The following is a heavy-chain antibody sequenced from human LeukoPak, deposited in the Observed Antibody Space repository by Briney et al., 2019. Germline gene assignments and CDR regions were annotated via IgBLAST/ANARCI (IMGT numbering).Heavy chain of an antibody. Sequence: GGSLRLSCAASGFTFSGSAMHWVRQAPGKGLEWVSAISGSGGSTYYADSVKGRFTISRDNSKNTLYLQMNSLRAEDTAIYYCAKSRGIYDNSGWRTFDSWGQGTLVTVSS. D-gene: IGHD6-19*01. V-gene: IGHV3-23*01. J-gene: IGHJ4*02. CDR3: AKSRGIYDNSGWRTFDS. CDR1: GFTFSGSA. CDR2: ISGSGGST.